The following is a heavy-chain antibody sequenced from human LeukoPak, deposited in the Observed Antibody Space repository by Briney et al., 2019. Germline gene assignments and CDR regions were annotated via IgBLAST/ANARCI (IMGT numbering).Heavy chain of an antibody. Sequence: SETLSLTCAVSGGSISSYYWSWIRQPPGKGLEWIGYIYYSGSTNYNPSLKSRVTISVDTSKNQFSLKLTSVTAADTAVYYCARSGSYYYAAEYFQHWGQGTLVTVSS. D-gene: IGHD1-26*01. J-gene: IGHJ1*01. CDR2: IYYSGST. CDR3: ARSGSYYYAAEYFQH. V-gene: IGHV4-59*08. CDR1: GGSISSYY.